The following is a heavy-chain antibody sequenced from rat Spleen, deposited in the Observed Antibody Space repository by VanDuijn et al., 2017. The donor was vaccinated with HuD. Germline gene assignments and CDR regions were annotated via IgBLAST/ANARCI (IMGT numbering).Heavy chain of an antibody. CDR1: GFTFSNYD. J-gene: IGHJ2*01. Sequence: EVQLVESGGGLVQPGRSLKLSCAASGFTFSNYDMAWVRQAPTKGLEWVASISYDGTATYYRDSVKGRFTISRDDEESTLYLQMDSLRSEDTATYFCARLGGLRNWFAYWGQGVMVTVSS. D-gene: IGHD4-3*01. V-gene: IGHV5-29*01. CDR2: ISYDGTAT. CDR3: ARLGGLRNWFAY.